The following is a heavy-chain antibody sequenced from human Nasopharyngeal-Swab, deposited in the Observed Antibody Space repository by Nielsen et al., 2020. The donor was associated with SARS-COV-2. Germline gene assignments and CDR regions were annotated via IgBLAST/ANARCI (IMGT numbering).Heavy chain of an antibody. Sequence: GGSLRLSCAASGFTFSSYAMSWVRQAPGKGLEWVSAISGSGGSTYCADSVKGRFTISRDNSKNTLYLQMNSLRAEDTAVYYCAKDREATYYYGSGSFDYWGQGTLVTVSS. D-gene: IGHD3-10*01. J-gene: IGHJ4*02. CDR3: AKDREATYYYGSGSFDY. CDR1: GFTFSSYA. V-gene: IGHV3-23*01. CDR2: ISGSGGST.